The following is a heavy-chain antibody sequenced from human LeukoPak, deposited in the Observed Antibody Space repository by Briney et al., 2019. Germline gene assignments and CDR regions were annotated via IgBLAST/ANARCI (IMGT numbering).Heavy chain of an antibody. V-gene: IGHV3-23*01. CDR3: ARSTVSPNYYDSSGSFDY. CDR1: GFTFSSYA. D-gene: IGHD3-22*01. CDR2: ISTSGGGT. J-gene: IGHJ4*02. Sequence: GGSLRLSCAASGFTFSSYAMSWVRQAPGKGLEWVSAISTSGGGTYYADSVKGRFTISRDNSKNTLYLQMNSLRAEGTAVYYCARSTVSPNYYDSSGSFDYWGQGTLVTVSS.